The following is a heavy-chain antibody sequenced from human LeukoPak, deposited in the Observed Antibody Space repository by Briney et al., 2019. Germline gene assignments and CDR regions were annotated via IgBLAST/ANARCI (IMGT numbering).Heavy chain of an antibody. CDR2: ISAYNGNT. V-gene: IGHV1-18*01. D-gene: IGHD6-25*01. CDR3: ARLIAADPQLDY. J-gene: IGHJ4*02. CDR1: GYTFTSYG. Sequence: ASVKVSCKASGYTFTSYGISWVRQAPGQGLEWMGWISAYNGNTNYAQELQGRVTMTTDTSTSTASMELRSLRSDDTAVYYCARLIAADPQLDYWGQGTLVTVSS.